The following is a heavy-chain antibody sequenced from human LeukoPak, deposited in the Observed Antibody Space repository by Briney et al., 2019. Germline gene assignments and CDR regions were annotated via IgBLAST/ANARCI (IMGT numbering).Heavy chain of an antibody. CDR1: GGSFSGYY. CDR2: INHSGST. J-gene: IGHJ6*02. D-gene: IGHD2-21*01. Sequence: SETLSLTCAVYGGSFSGYYWSWIRQPPGKGLEWIGEINHSGSTNYNPSLKSRVTISVDTSKNQFSLKLSSVTAADTAVYYCARGVFLFHYYGMDVWGQGTTVTVSS. CDR3: ARGVFLFHYYGMDV. V-gene: IGHV4-34*01.